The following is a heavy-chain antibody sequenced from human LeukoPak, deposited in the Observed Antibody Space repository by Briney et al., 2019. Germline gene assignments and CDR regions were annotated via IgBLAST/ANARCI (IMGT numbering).Heavy chain of an antibody. CDR2: FDPEDGET. V-gene: IGHV1-24*01. D-gene: IGHD3-10*01. CDR3: TTALITMIWGQGCIDP. CDR1: RHTLSQLS. J-gene: IGHJ5*02. Sequence: APVKASCKVSRHTLSQLSMHSVRQAPGNELEWRGGFDPEDGETIYAQKFQGRVIMTEDSSTDTAYMELSSLTSEDTAVYYCTTALITMIWGQGCIDPWGQGTLVTVSS.